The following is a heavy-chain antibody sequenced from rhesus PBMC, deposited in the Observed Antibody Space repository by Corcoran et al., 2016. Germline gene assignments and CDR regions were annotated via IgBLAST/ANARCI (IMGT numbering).Heavy chain of an antibody. J-gene: IGHJ4*01. CDR2: ISVSGGST. Sequence: QLQLQESGPGLVKPSETLSLTCTVSGGSISNNYWSWIRQPPGKGREWIGRISVSGGSTDYNPSLKSRVTISTDTSKNQFSLKLNSVSAADTAIYYCARYSGSYYRDYWGQGVLVTVSS. CDR3: ARYSGSYYRDY. CDR1: GGSISNNY. V-gene: IGHV4-173*01. D-gene: IGHD3-16*01.